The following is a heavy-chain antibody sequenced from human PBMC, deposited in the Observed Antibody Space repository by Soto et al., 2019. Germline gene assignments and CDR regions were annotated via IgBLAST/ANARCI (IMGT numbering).Heavy chain of an antibody. CDR3: ARGYCSGGTCHTFTDY. D-gene: IGHD2-15*01. CDR2: IYYSGT. Sequence: GGYYWNWIRQRPGKGLEWLGYIYYSGTYYNPSLKSRLTISVDTSKNLLSLKLTSVTAADTAVYYCARGYCSGGTCHTFTDYWGQGTLVTVSS. J-gene: IGHJ4*02. V-gene: IGHV4-31*02. CDR1: GGYY.